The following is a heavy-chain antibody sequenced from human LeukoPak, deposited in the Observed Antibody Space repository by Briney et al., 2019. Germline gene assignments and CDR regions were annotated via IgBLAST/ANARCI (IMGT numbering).Heavy chain of an antibody. CDR3: ARDSSGWWGYFDY. D-gene: IGHD6-19*01. J-gene: IGHJ4*02. V-gene: IGHV3-53*01. CDR2: IYSGGST. Sequence: GGSLRLSYAASGFTVSSNYMSWVRQAPGKGLEWVSVIYSGGSTYYADSVKGRFTISRDNSKNTLYLQMNSLRAEDTAVYYCARDSSGWWGYFDYWGQGTLVTVSS. CDR1: GFTVSSNY.